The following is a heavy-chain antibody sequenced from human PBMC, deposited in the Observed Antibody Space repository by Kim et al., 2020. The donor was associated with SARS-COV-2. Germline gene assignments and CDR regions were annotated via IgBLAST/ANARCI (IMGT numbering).Heavy chain of an antibody. CDR1: GFTFSSYA. V-gene: IGHV3-23*01. CDR2: ISGSGGST. J-gene: IGHJ3*02. D-gene: IGHD2-2*01. CDR3: AREIGYCSSTSCSNANAFDI. Sequence: GGSLRLSCAASGFTFSSYAMSWVRQAPGKGLEWVSAISGSGGSTYYADSVKGRFTISRDNSKNTLYLQMNSLRAEDTAVYYCAREIGYCSSTSCSNANAFDIWGQGTMVTVSS.